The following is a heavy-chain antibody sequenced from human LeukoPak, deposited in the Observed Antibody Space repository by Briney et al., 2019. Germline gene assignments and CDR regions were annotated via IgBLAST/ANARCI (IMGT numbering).Heavy chain of an antibody. CDR3: ARVSKSYCGGGSCYSIDY. CDR2: INPNSGGT. J-gene: IGHJ4*02. D-gene: IGHD2-15*01. V-gene: IGHV1-2*06. Sequence: ASVKVSCKASGYTFTGYYMHWVRQAPGQGLEWMGRINPNSGGTNYAQKFQGRVTMTRDTSISTAYMELSRLRSDDTAVYYCARVSKSYCGGGSCYSIDYWGQGTLVTVSS. CDR1: GYTFTGYY.